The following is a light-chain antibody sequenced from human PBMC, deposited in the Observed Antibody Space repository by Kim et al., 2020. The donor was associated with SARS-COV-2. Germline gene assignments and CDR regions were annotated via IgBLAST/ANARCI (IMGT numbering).Light chain of an antibody. J-gene: IGKJ2*01. CDR3: MQGTHWPPYT. CDR2: KAS. Sequence: DVVMTQSPLSLPVTLGQPASISCRSSESIIYRDGDSYLSWLQQRPGQSPRRLIYKASNRDSGVPDRFSGSGSGTDFTLKISRVEAEDVGVYYCMQGTHWPPYTFGQGTKLEI. V-gene: IGKV2-30*01. CDR1: ESIIYRDGDSY.